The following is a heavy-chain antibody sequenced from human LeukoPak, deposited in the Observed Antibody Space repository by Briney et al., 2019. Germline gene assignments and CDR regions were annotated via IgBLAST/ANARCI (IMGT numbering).Heavy chain of an antibody. CDR3: ASYDFWSGYYNAFDY. D-gene: IGHD3-3*01. CDR1: GFTFSSYA. CDR2: ISYDGSNK. Sequence: PGGSLRLSCAASGFTFSSYAMHWVRQAPGKGLEWVAVISYDGSNKYYADSVKGRFTISRDNSKNTLYLQMNSLRAEDTAVYYCASYDFWSGYYNAFDYWGQGTLVTVSS. J-gene: IGHJ4*02. V-gene: IGHV3-30-3*01.